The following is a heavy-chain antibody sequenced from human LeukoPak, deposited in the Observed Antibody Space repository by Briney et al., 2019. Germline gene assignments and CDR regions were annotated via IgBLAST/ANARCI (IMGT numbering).Heavy chain of an antibody. Sequence: NPGGPLRLSCAASGFTFSSYSMNWVRQAPGKGLEWVSSISSSYIYYADSVKGRFTISRDNAKNSLYLQMNSLRAEDTAVYYCASFALWDTAMARTFDIWGQGTMVTVSS. CDR1: GFTFSSYS. V-gene: IGHV3-21*01. CDR3: ASFALWDTAMARTFDI. CDR2: ISSSYI. J-gene: IGHJ3*02. D-gene: IGHD5-18*01.